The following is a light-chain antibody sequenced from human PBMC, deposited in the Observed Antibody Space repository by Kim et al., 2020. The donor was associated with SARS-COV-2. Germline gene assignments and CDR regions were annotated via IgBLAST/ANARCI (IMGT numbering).Light chain of an antibody. CDR3: CSYAGSFNWV. CDR1: SSDVGGYDL. V-gene: IGLV2-11*01. Sequence: QSALTQPRSVSGSPGQSVTISCTGTSSDVGGYDLVSWYQQLPGKAPTLMICDVSNRPSGVPDRFSGSKSGNTASLTISGLRAEDDADYYFCSYAGSFNWVFGGGTQLTVL. J-gene: IGLJ3*02. CDR2: DVS.